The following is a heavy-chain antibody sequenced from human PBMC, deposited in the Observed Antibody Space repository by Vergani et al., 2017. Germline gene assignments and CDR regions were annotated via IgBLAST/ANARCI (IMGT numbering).Heavy chain of an antibody. D-gene: IGHD3-9*01. Sequence: QITLKESGPTPVKPTQTLTLTCTFSGFSLSTSGVGVGWIRQPPGKALEWLALIYWDDDKRYSPSLKSRLTITKDTSKNQVVLTMTNMDPVDTATYYCAHRRNYDILTGDSWFDPWGQGTLVTVSS. V-gene: IGHV2-5*02. CDR1: GFSLSTSGVG. CDR2: IYWDDDK. J-gene: IGHJ5*02. CDR3: AHRRNYDILTGDSWFDP.